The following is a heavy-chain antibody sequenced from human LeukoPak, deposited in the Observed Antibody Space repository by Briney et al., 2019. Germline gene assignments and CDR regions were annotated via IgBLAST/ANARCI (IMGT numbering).Heavy chain of an antibody. CDR3: ARDLRYYGSGSYRY. D-gene: IGHD3-10*01. CDR2: INPNSGGT. J-gene: IGHJ4*02. CDR1: GYTFTGYY. Sequence: ASVKASCKASGYTFTGYYMHWVRQAPGQGLEWMGRINPNSGGTNYAQKFQGRVTMTRDTSISTAYMELSRLRSDDTAVYYCARDLRYYGSGSYRYWGQGTLVTVSS. V-gene: IGHV1-2*06.